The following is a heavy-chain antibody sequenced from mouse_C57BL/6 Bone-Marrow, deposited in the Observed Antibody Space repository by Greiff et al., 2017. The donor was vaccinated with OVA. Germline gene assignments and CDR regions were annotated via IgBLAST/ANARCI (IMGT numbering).Heavy chain of an antibody. CDR1: GFSFNTYA. D-gene: IGHD1-1*01. V-gene: IGHV10-1*01. CDR2: IRSKSNNYAT. J-gene: IGHJ2*01. Sequence: EVKLQESGGGLVQPKGSLKLSCAASGFSFNTYAMNWVRQAPGKGLEWVARIRSKSNNYATYYADSVKDRFTISRDDSESMLYLQMNNLKTEDTAMYYCVRQGYGSSFDYWGQGTTLTVSS. CDR3: VRQGYGSSFDY.